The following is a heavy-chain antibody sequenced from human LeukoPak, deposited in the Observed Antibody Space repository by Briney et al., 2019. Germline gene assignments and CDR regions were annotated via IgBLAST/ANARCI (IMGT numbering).Heavy chain of an antibody. V-gene: IGHV3-15*01. CDR3: TTYSSGWYFDY. J-gene: IGHJ4*02. Sequence: EPGGSLRLSCAASGLTFSNAWMSWVRQAPGKGLEWVGRIKSKADGGTTDYAAPVKGRLTISRDDSKNTLYLQMNSLKTEDTAVYYCTTYSSGWYFDYWGQGTLVTVSS. CDR1: GLTFSNAW. CDR2: IKSKADGGTT. D-gene: IGHD6-19*01.